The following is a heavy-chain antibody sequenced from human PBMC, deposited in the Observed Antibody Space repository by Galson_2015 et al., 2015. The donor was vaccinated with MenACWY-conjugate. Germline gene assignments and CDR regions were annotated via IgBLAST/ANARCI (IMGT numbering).Heavy chain of an antibody. CDR1: GFTFSSYG. V-gene: IGHV3-30*18. J-gene: IGHJ4*02. Sequence: SLRLSCAASGFTFSSYGMHWVRQAPGKGLEWVAVISFDGSDKNLLDTVKGRFSISRDNSKNTVYLQMNSLRAEDTAVYYCAKDRAMTKPGVIILPSETDSWGQGTLVTVSS. D-gene: IGHD3-3*01. CDR3: AKDRAMTKPGVIILPSETDS. CDR2: ISFDGSDK.